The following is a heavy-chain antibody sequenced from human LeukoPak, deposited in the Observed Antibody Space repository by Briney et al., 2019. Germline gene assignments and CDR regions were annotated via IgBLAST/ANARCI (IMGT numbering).Heavy chain of an antibody. D-gene: IGHD3-3*01. J-gene: IGHJ6*02. CDR2: MNPNSGNT. V-gene: IGHV1-8*01. CDR3: ARMYYDFWSGPDHPSYYYYYGMDV. CDR1: GYTFTSYD. Sequence: ASVKVSCKASGYTFTSYDINWVRQATGQGLEWMGWMNPNSGNTGYAQKFQGRVTMTRNTSISTAYMELSSLRSEGTAVYYCARMYYDFWSGPDHPSYYYYYGMDVWGQGTTVTVSS.